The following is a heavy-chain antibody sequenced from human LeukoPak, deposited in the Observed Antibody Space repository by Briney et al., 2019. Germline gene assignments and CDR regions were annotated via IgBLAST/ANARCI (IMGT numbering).Heavy chain of an antibody. CDR3: ARVFIDDYDSSGCGAFDI. D-gene: IGHD3-22*01. J-gene: IGHJ3*02. CDR2: IYYSGST. CDR1: GGSISSYY. Sequence: PSETLSLTCTVSGGSISSYYWSWIRQPPGKGLEWIGYIYYSGSTNYNPSLKSRVTISVDTSKNQFSLKLSSVTAADTAVYYCARVFIDDYDSSGCGAFDIWGQGTMVTVSS. V-gene: IGHV4-59*01.